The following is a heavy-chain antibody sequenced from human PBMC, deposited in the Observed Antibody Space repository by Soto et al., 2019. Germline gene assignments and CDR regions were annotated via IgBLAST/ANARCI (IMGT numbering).Heavy chain of an antibody. Sequence: ASVKVSCKASGGTFSSYAISWVRQAPGQGLEWMGGIIPIFGTANYAQKFQGRVTITADESTSIAYMELSSLRSEDTAVYYCALARSSVWPFDYWGQGTLVTVSS. D-gene: IGHD6-19*01. J-gene: IGHJ4*02. CDR2: IIPIFGTA. CDR3: ALARSSVWPFDY. CDR1: GGTFSSYA. V-gene: IGHV1-69*13.